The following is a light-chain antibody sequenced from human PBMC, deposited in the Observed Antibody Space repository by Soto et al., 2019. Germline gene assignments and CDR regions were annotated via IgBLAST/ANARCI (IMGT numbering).Light chain of an antibody. CDR2: DAS. J-gene: IGKJ1*01. Sequence: EIVLTQSPATLSLSPGERATLSCRASQSVISYLAWYQQKPGQAPRLLIYDASNRATGIPARFSGSGSGTDFTLTISSLEPEDFAVYYCQQRSNWPPGGTFGQGTKVEIK. CDR1: QSVISY. V-gene: IGKV3-11*01. CDR3: QQRSNWPPGGT.